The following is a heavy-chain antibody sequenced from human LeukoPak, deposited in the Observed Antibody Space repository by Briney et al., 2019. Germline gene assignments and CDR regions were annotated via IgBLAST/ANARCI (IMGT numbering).Heavy chain of an antibody. D-gene: IGHD3-10*01. V-gene: IGHV1-24*01. Sequence: GASVKVSCKLAGYTLTQLSMHWVGEAARKEREWMGGFDPLDGETIYAQKFQGRVTMTEDTSTDTDYMELSSLRSEDTAVYYCATDHFGAGSFYYWGQGTLVTVSS. J-gene: IGHJ4*02. CDR2: FDPLDGET. CDR1: GYTLTQLS. CDR3: ATDHFGAGSFYY.